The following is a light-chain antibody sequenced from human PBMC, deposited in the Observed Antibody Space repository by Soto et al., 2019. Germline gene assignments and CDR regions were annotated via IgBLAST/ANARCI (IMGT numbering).Light chain of an antibody. CDR3: SSYTSSSTRVV. Sequence: QSVLTQPASVSGSPGQSITISCTGTSSDVGGYNYVSWYQQHPGKAPKLMIYEVSNRPSGVSNRFSGSKSGNTASLTISGLQAEDEADYYCSSYTSSSTRVVFGGATKLTVL. J-gene: IGLJ2*01. CDR2: EVS. CDR1: SSDVGGYNY. V-gene: IGLV2-14*01.